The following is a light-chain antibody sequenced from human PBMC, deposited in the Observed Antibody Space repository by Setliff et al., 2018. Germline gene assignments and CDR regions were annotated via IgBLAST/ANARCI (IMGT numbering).Light chain of an antibody. Sequence: QSALTQPASVSGSPGQSITISCTGTIADVGYLNYVSWYQQHPGKAPKLIIYEVATRASGVSDRFSGSKSGSTASLTISGVQTEDEADYYCNSYTTSGIILFGGGTEVTVL. CDR1: IADVGYLNY. V-gene: IGLV2-14*01. J-gene: IGLJ2*01. CDR2: EVA. CDR3: NSYTTSGIIL.